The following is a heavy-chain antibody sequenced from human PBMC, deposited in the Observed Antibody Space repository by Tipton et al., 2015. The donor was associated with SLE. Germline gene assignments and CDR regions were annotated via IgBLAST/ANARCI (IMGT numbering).Heavy chain of an antibody. D-gene: IGHD3-9*01. Sequence: TLSLTCTVSGGSISSTGYYWGWIRQPPGKGLEWIGSIYYSGDTYYNPSLKSRVTISIDTSKNQFSLRLNSVTAADTAVYYCARDGMYYDSLTGFSPLNWFDPWGQGTLVTVSS. V-gene: IGHV4-39*07. CDR1: GGSISSTGYY. CDR3: ARDGMYYDSLTGFSPLNWFDP. J-gene: IGHJ5*02. CDR2: IYYSGDT.